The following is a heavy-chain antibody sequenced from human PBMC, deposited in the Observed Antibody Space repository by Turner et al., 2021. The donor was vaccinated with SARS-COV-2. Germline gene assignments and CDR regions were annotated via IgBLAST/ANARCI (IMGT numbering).Heavy chain of an antibody. CDR1: RLTFSNLA. Sequence: EVLRVESGGGRVKPGGLLRLPWSASRLTFSNLAMSWVRQAPGKGVEWVAAIRGSGGSTNYADSVKCRFTISRDNSKNTLYLQMNSLKAEDTAVYYCVVPAAVMGATMGAFDIWGQGTMVTVSS. V-gene: IGHV3-23*04. CDR3: VVPAAVMGATMGAFDI. D-gene: IGHD5-12*01. CDR2: IRGSGGST. J-gene: IGHJ3*02.